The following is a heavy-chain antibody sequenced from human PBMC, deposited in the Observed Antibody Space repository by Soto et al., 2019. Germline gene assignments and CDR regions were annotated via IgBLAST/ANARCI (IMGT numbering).Heavy chain of an antibody. CDR3: SHGYYKYFNS. J-gene: IGHJ4*02. Sequence: PGGSLRLSCAASGFTFINYAMSWVRQAPGKGLEWVSTTDFAAPVKGRFTISRDDSQNTLYLQMDSLKTEDTAVYYCSHGYYKYFNSWGPGTLVTVSS. CDR1: GFTFINYA. V-gene: IGHV3-15*01. D-gene: IGHD5-18*01. CDR2: STT.